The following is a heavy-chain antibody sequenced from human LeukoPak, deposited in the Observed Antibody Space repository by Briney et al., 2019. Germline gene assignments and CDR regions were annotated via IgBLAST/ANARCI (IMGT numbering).Heavy chain of an antibody. CDR3: ARGGHSGYGPDFDY. CDR2: IYYSGST. D-gene: IGHD5-12*01. J-gene: IGHJ4*02. CDR1: GGSISSYY. Sequence: SETLSLTCTVSGGSISSYYWSWIRQPPGKGLEWIGYIYYSGSTNYNPSLKSRVTISVDTSKSQFSLKLTSVTAADTAVYYCARGGHSGYGPDFDYWGQGTLVTVSS. V-gene: IGHV4-59*01.